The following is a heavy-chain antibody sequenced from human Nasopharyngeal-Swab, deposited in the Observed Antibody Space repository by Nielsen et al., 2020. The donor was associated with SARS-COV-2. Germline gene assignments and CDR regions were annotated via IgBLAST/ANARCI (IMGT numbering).Heavy chain of an antibody. J-gene: IGHJ6*02. V-gene: IGHV3-21*01. Sequence: GESLKISCAASGFTVSSNYMNWVRQAPGKGLEWVSSISSSSSYIYYADSVKGRFTISRDNAKNSLYLQMNSLRAEDTAVYYCASHPASSSSVYYYYGMDVWGQGTTVTVSS. D-gene: IGHD6-6*01. CDR1: GFTVSSNY. CDR2: ISSSSSYI. CDR3: ASHPASSSSVYYYYGMDV.